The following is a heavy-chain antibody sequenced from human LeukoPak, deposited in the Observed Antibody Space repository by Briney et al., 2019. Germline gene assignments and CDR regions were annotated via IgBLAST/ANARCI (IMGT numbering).Heavy chain of an antibody. CDR2: IWYDGSNK. Sequence: GGSLRLSCAASGFTFSSYGMHWVRQAPGKGLEWVAVIWYDGSNKYYADSVKGRFTISRDNSKNTLYLQMNSLRAEDTAVYYCAKQDGSGSRYYFDYWGQGTLVTVSS. D-gene: IGHD3-10*01. J-gene: IGHJ4*02. V-gene: IGHV3-33*06. CDR3: AKQDGSGSRYYFDY. CDR1: GFTFSSYG.